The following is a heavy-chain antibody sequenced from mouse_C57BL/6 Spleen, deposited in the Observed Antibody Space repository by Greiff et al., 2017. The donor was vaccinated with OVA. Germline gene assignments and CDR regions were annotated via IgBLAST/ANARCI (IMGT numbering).Heavy chain of an antibody. CDR3: TRWLDGYYEDY. J-gene: IGHJ2*01. CDR1: GYTFTDYE. CDR2: IDPETGGT. V-gene: IGHV1-15*01. D-gene: IGHD2-3*01. Sequence: QVQLQQSGAELVRPGASVTLSCKASGYTFTDYEMHWVKQTPVHGLEWIGAIDPETGGTAYNQKFKGKAILTADKSSSTAYMELRSLTSEDSAVYYCTRWLDGYYEDYWGQGTTLTVSS.